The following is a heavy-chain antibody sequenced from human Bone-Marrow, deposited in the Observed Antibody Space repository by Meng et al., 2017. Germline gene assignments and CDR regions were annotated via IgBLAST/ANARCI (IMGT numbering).Heavy chain of an antibody. CDR1: GFTFGDYA. J-gene: IGHJ4*02. Sequence: GESLKISCTASGFTFGDYAMSWFRQAPGKGLEWVGRIKSNSDGGTTDYAAPVKGRFTISRDDSKNTLYLQMNSLITEDTAVYFCATGAAAADHWGQGTLVTVSS. V-gene: IGHV3-15*01. CDR3: ATGAAAADH. CDR2: IKSNSDGGTT. D-gene: IGHD6-13*01.